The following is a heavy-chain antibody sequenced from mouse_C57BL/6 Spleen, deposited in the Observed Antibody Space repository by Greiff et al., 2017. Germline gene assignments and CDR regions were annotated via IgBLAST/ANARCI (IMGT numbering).Heavy chain of an antibody. CDR1: GYTFTSYW. J-gene: IGHJ3*01. V-gene: IGHV1-50*01. D-gene: IGHD2-1*01. CDR3: ARSGLDYGNYVFAY. CDR2: IDPSDSYT. Sequence: QVQLQQPGAELVKPGASVKLSCKASGYTFTSYWMQWVKQRPGQGLEWIGEIDPSDSYTNYNQKFKGKATLTVDTSSSTAYMQLSSLTSEDSAVYYCARSGLDYGNYVFAYWGQGTLVTVSA.